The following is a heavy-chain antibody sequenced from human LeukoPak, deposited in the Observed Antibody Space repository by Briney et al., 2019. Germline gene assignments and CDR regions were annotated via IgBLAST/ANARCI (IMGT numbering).Heavy chain of an antibody. CDR1: GFTFSSYA. J-gene: IGHJ4*02. V-gene: IGHV3-23*01. CDR3: ADSNYWYPVDY. D-gene: IGHD4-11*01. Sequence: GGSLRLSCAASGFTFSSYAMSWVRQAPGKGLEWVSSISGSDGSTYYADSVKGRFTISRDNSKNTLYVQMNSLRAEDTAVYYCADSNYWYPVDYWGQGTLVTVSS. CDR2: ISGSDGST.